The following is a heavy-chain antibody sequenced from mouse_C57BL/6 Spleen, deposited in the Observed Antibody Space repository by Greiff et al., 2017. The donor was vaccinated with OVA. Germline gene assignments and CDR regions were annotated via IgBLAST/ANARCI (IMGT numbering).Heavy chain of an antibody. V-gene: IGHV3-6*01. CDR3: ARYYGSSYDWYFDV. CDR2: ISYDGSN. J-gene: IGHJ1*03. D-gene: IGHD1-1*01. Sequence: EVQLQQSGPGLVKPSQSLSLTCSVTGYSITSGYYWNWIRQFPGNKLEWMGYISYDGSNNYNPSLKNRISITRDTSKNQFFLKLNSVTTEDTATYYGARYYGSSYDWYFDVWGTGTTVTVSS. CDR1: GYSITSGYY.